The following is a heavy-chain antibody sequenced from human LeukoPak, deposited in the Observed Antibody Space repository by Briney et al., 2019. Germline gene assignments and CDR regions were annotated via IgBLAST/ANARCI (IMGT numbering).Heavy chain of an antibody. Sequence: ASVKVSCKVSGYTFTYYRMHWVQQAPGKGLEWMGLVYLEDGETIYAEKFQGRVTITADTSTDTAYMEMSSLRSEDTGVYYCATDWTAYDSSGYNWFDPWGQGTLVTVSS. J-gene: IGHJ5*02. CDR2: VYLEDGET. V-gene: IGHV1-69-2*01. D-gene: IGHD3-22*01. CDR1: GYTFTYYR. CDR3: ATDWTAYDSSGYNWFDP.